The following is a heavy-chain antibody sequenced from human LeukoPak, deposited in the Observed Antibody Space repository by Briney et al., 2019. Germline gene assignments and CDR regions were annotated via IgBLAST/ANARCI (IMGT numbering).Heavy chain of an antibody. CDR3: ARVLNYYDSSGYYSFGY. V-gene: IGHV4-34*01. D-gene: IGHD3-22*01. CDR1: GGSFSGYY. J-gene: IGHJ4*02. CDR2: INHSGST. Sequence: SETLTLTCAVYGGSFSGYYWSWIRQPPGKGLEWIGEINHSGSTNYNPSLKSRVTISVDTSKNQFSLKLSSVTAADTAVYYCARVLNYYDSSGYYSFGYWARRPLVTVSS.